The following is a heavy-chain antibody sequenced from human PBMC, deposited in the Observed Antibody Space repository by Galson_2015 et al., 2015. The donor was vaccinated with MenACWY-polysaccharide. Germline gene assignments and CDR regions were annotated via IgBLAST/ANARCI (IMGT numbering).Heavy chain of an antibody. D-gene: IGHD2-15*01. CDR1: GYTFTSYD. CDR3: ARDFENGGGGGGSCYGY. CDR2: MNPNSGNT. J-gene: IGHJ4*02. V-gene: IGHV1-8*01. Sequence: SVKVSCKASGYTFTSYDINWVRQATGQGLEWMGWMNPNSGNTGYAQKFQGRVTMTRNTSISTAYMELSSLRSEETAVYYCARDFENGGGGGGSCYGYWGQGTLVTVSS.